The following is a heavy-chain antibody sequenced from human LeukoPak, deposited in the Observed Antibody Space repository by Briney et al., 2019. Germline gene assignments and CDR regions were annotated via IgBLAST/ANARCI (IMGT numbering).Heavy chain of an antibody. V-gene: IGHV3-74*01. Sequence: GGSLRLSCAASGFTFSSYWMHWVRQAPGKGLVWVSRINTDGSTTAYADSVKGRFTISRDNAKNTLYLQMKNLRAEDTAVYYCAKGGCVTASCYRGFNSWGQGTLVTVSS. CDR3: AKGGCVTASCYRGFNS. J-gene: IGHJ5*02. D-gene: IGHD2-2*01. CDR2: INTDGSTT. CDR1: GFTFSSYW.